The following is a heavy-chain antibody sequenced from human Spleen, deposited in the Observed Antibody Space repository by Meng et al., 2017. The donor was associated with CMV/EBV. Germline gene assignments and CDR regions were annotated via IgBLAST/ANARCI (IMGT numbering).Heavy chain of an antibody. D-gene: IGHD5-12*01. CDR1: DGFTTSDDYY. CDR3: ARDSPGGYGYFDS. J-gene: IGHJ4*02. V-gene: IGHV4-30-4*01. Sequence: HVPLQESGPGLVKPSQTLSPTCTVSDGFTTSDDYYWSWIRQPPGKGLEWIGYIHYSGTTYYNPSLKSRIAISLDTSKNQFSLNLNSVTAADAAVYYCARDSPGGYGYFDSWGQGTLVTVSS. CDR2: IHYSGTT.